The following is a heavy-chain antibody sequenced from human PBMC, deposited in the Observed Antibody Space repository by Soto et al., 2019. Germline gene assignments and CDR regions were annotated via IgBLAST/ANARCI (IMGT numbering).Heavy chain of an antibody. D-gene: IGHD3-22*01. V-gene: IGHV3-30-3*01. CDR3: ARDQHSSFDY. CDR2: ISYDGSNQ. Sequence: QVQLVESGGGVVQPGRSLRLSCAAYGFTFNSYAMHWVRQAPDKGLEWVGFISYDGSNQYYADSVKGRFTISRDNSKNTLFVQMNSLRHEDTAIYFCARDQHSSFDYWGQGTLVTVSS. J-gene: IGHJ4*02. CDR1: GFTFNSYA.